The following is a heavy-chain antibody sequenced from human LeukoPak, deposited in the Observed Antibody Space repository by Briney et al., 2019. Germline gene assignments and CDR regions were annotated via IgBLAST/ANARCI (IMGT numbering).Heavy chain of an antibody. Sequence: ASVKVSCKASGYTFTGYYMHWVRQAPGQGLEWMGWINPNSGGTNYAQKFQGRVTMTRDTSISTAYMELSRLRSDDTAVYYCARDFSVLRYFDHDAFDIWGQGTMVTVSS. D-gene: IGHD3-9*01. CDR2: INPNSGGT. CDR3: ARDFSVLRYFDHDAFDI. V-gene: IGHV1-2*02. J-gene: IGHJ3*02. CDR1: GYTFTGYY.